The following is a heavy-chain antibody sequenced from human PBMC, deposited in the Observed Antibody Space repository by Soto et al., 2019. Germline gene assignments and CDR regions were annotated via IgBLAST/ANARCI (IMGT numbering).Heavy chain of an antibody. CDR2: IKQDGSEK. CDR1: GFTFSSYW. V-gene: IGHV3-7*05. Sequence: GGSLRLSCAASGFTFSSYWMSWVRQAPGKGLEWVANIKQDGSEKYYVDSVKGRFTISRDNSKNMVFLQMNGLRAEDTAVYYCAKDRQPDGIWTFDSWGQGTPVTVSS. CDR3: AKDRQPDGIWTFDS. J-gene: IGHJ4*02. D-gene: IGHD3-9*01.